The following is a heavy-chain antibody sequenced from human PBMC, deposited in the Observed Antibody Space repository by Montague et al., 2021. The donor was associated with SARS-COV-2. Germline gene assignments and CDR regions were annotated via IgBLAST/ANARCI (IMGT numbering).Heavy chain of an antibody. CDR2: IWYDGSNE. D-gene: IGHD1-26*01. Sequence: SLRLSCAASGFIFSSYGMHWVRRAPGKGLEWVAHIWYDGSNENYXDSVKGRFTISRDNFKNTLYLQMNSLRAEATAIYYCARGSVGGYYFDYWGQGTLVTVSS. V-gene: IGHV3-33*01. CDR1: GFIFSSYG. J-gene: IGHJ4*02. CDR3: ARGSVGGYYFDY.